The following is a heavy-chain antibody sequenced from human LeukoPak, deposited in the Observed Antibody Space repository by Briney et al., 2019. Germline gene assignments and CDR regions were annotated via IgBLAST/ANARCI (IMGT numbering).Heavy chain of an antibody. Sequence: PGRSLRLSCAASGFTFSSYGMHWVRQAPGKGPEWVAVIWYDGSNKYYADSVKGPFTISRDNSKNTLYLQMNSLRAEDTAVYYCARGQGYSGYDYPLDYWGQGTLVTVSS. CDR1: GFTFSSYG. CDR2: IWYDGSNK. J-gene: IGHJ4*02. V-gene: IGHV3-33*01. CDR3: ARGQGYSGYDYPLDY. D-gene: IGHD5-12*01.